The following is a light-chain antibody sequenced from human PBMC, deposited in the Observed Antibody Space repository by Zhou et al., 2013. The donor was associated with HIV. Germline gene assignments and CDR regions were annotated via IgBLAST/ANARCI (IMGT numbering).Light chain of an antibody. V-gene: IGKV1-8*01. Sequence: AIRMTQSPSSLSASTGDTVNITCQTSQHIRTSLAWYRQKPERAPELLIYGASNLHRGVPSRFSGSGSGTGFTLTISCLQSEDLATFYXQQYDTYPFTFGGGPRVDIK. J-gene: IGKJ4*01. CDR1: QHIRTS. CDR3: QQYDTYPFT. CDR2: GAS.